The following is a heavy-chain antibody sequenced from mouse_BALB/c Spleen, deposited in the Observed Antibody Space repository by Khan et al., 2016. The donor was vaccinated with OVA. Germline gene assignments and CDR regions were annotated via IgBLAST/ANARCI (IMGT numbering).Heavy chain of an antibody. CDR3: ASHLTGSFAY. D-gene: IGHD4-1*01. CDR2: ISSGGDYT. CDR1: GFPFSNYS. Sequence: EVELVESGGDLVTPGGSLKLSFPASGFPFSNYSMPWVRQPPAKRLGWVATISSGGDYTYYPASVKGRFTISRDNAKNTLYLQMSSLKSEDTAMYYCASHLTGSFAYWGQGTLVTVSA. V-gene: IGHV5-6*01. J-gene: IGHJ3*01.